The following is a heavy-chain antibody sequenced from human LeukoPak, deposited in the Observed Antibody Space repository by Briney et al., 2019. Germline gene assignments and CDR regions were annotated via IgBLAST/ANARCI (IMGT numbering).Heavy chain of an antibody. J-gene: IGHJ5*02. Sequence: SETLSLTCNVSGGSISSYFWSWIRQPPGKGLEWIGYIYYSGSTNYNPSLKSRVTISVDTSKNQFSLKLSSVTAADTAVYYCASHPMTTVSWFDPWGQGTLVTVSS. CDR1: GGSISSYF. V-gene: IGHV4-59*08. CDR3: ASHPMTTVSWFDP. D-gene: IGHD4-11*01. CDR2: IYYSGST.